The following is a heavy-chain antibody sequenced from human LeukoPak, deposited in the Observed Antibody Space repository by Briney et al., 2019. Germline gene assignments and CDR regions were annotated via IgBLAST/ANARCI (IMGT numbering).Heavy chain of an antibody. V-gene: IGHV1-69*05. J-gene: IGHJ4*02. CDR1: GGTFSSYA. CDR3: ARELVDTAIVDC. Sequence: SVKVSCKASGGTFSSYAISWVRQAPGQGLEWMGGIIPIFGTANYAQKFQGRVTITTDESTSTAYMELSSLRSEDTAVYYCARELVDTAIVDCWGQGTLVTVSS. D-gene: IGHD5-18*01. CDR2: IIPIFGTA.